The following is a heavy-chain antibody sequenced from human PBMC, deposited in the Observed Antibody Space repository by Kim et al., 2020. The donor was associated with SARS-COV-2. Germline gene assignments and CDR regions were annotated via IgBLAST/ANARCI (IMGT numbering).Heavy chain of an antibody. D-gene: IGHD3-10*01. Sequence: NYTPSLKSRVTISVDTSKNQFSLKLSSVTAADTAVYYCARVGGSGSYFDYWGQGTLVTVSS. J-gene: IGHJ4*02. V-gene: IGHV4-34*01. CDR3: ARVGGSGSYFDY.